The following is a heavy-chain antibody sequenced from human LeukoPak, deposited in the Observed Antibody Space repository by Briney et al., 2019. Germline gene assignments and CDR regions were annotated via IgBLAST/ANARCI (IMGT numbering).Heavy chain of an antibody. V-gene: IGHV4-61*02. Sequence: PSQTLSLTCTVSGDSISSGDYYWSWIRQPAGKGLEWIGRISSSGSTNYNPSLKSRVTISVDTSKNQFSLKLSSVTAADTAVYFCARDGRRGGDYWGQGTLVTVSS. CDR2: ISSSGST. CDR3: ARDGRRGGDY. CDR1: GDSISSGDYY. D-gene: IGHD2-15*01. J-gene: IGHJ4*02.